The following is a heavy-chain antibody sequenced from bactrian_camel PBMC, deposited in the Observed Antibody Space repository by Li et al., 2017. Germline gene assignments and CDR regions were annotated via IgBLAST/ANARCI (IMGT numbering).Heavy chain of an antibody. V-gene: IGHV3S53*01. CDR2: DGST. CDR3: AARSVGWCPLFEHWLGKRAYTPGGYFAN. CDR1: EEASNDNYNF. J-gene: IGHJ6*01. Sequence: HVQLVESGGGSVQAGGSLKLSCVASEEASNDNYNFMAWFRQPPSDGSTSYADSVKGRFTVSQDSAKNILYLQMNSLKPEDTAMYYCAARSVGWCPLFEHWLGKRAYTPGGYFANWGQGTQVTVS. D-gene: IGHD1*01.